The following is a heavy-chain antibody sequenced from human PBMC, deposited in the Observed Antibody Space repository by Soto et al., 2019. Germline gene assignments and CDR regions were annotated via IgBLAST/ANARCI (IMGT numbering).Heavy chain of an antibody. CDR1: GYTFTSYY. D-gene: IGHD2-2*01. V-gene: IGHV1-46*01. CDR2: INPSGGST. Sequence: ASVKVSRKASGYTFTSYYMHCVRQAPGQGLEWMGIINPSGGSTSYAQKFQGRVTMTRDTSTSTVYMELSSLRSEDTAVYYCARDGVLVPAALYYYYGMDVWGQGTTVTVSS. CDR3: ARDGVLVPAALYYYYGMDV. J-gene: IGHJ6*02.